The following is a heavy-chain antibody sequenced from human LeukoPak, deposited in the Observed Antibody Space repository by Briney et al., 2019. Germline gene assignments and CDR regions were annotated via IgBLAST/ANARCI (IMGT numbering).Heavy chain of an antibody. J-gene: IGHJ4*02. CDR1: GFTFSSYW. Sequence: GGSLRLSCAASGFTFSSYWMSWVRQAPGKGLEWVANIKQDGSEKYYVDSVKGRFTISRDNAKNSLYLQINSLRAEDTAVYYCARDLYDNYFDYWGQGTLVTVSS. D-gene: IGHD3-22*01. CDR3: ARDLYDNYFDY. CDR2: IKQDGSEK. V-gene: IGHV3-7*01.